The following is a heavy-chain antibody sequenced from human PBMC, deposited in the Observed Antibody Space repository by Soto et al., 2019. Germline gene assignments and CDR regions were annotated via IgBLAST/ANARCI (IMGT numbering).Heavy chain of an antibody. J-gene: IGHJ2*01. V-gene: IGHV4-59*01. CDR2: IYYSGST. CDR3: ARDWSGSSSWYGNWYFDL. CDR1: GGSISSYY. D-gene: IGHD6-13*01. Sequence: QVQLQESDPGLVKPSETLSLTCTVSGGSISSYYWSWIRQPPGKGLEWIGYIYYSGSTNYNPSLKSRVTISVDTSKNEFSLKLSSVTAADTAVYYCARDWSGSSSWYGNWYFDLWGRGTLVTVSS.